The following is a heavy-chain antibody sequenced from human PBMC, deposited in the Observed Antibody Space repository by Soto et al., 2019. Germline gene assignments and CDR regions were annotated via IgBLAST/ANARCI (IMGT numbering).Heavy chain of an antibody. CDR1: GLTLSSHL. V-gene: IGHV3-74*01. CDR2: IESDGSGT. J-gene: IGHJ4*02. CDR3: GSVFEF. Sequence: GGSLRLSCTASGLTLSSHLIHWVRQVPGQGLVWVSRIESDGSGTSYADSVRGRFTISRDNAKNTVYLQMNSLTAEDTAVYYCGSVFEFWGQGTPVTVSS.